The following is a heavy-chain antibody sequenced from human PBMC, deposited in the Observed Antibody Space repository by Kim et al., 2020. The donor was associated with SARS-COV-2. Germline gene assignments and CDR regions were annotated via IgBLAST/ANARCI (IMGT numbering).Heavy chain of an antibody. CDR3: ARGDPEYGDYAFHHAFDI. J-gene: IGHJ3*02. CDR2: ISSSSSYT. V-gene: IGHV3-11*05. D-gene: IGHD4-17*01. Sequence: GGSLRLSCAASGFTFSDYYMSWIRQAPGKGLEWVSYISSSSSYTNYADSVKGRFTISRDNAKNSLYLQMNSLRAEDTAVYYCARGDPEYGDYAFHHAFDIWGQGTMVTVSS. CDR1: GFTFSDYY.